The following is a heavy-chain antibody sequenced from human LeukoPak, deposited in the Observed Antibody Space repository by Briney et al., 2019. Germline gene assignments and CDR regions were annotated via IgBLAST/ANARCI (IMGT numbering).Heavy chain of an antibody. CDR3: ARASHDYGDYSHFDY. V-gene: IGHV4-4*02. Sequence: SGTLSLTCAVSGGSISSRNWWSWVRQPPGKGLEWIGEIYHSGSTNYNPSLKTRVTISVDKSKNQFSLKLSSVTAADTAVYYCARASHDYGDYSHFDYWGQGTLVTVSS. CDR1: GGSISSRNW. CDR2: IYHSGST. D-gene: IGHD4-17*01. J-gene: IGHJ4*02.